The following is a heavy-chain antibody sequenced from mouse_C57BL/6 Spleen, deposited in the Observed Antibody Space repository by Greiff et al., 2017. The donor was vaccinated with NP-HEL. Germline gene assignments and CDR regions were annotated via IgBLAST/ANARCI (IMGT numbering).Heavy chain of an antibody. D-gene: IGHD1-1*01. V-gene: IGHV5-17*01. CDR2: ISSGRSTI. CDR3: ARDGKGYFDY. Sequence: EVHLVESGGGLVKPGGSLKLSCAASGFTFSDYGMHWVRQAPEKGLEWVAYISSGRSTIYYADTGKGRFTISRDNAKNTLFLQMTRLRSEDTAMYYCARDGKGYFDYWGQGTTLTVSS. CDR1: GFTFSDYG. J-gene: IGHJ2*01.